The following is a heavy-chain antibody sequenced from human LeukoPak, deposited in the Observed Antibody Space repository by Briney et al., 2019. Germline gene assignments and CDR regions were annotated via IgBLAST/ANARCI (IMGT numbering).Heavy chain of an antibody. CDR1: GYTFTSYY. J-gene: IGHJ4*02. CDR2: INPSGGST. D-gene: IGHD6-6*01. CDR3: ARAEQLAEFDY. V-gene: IGHV1-46*01. Sequence: ASVKVSCKASGYTFTSYYMHWVRQAPGQGLEWMGIINPSGGSTSYAQKFQGRVTMTRDTSTSAFYMELSSMRSEDTAVYYCARAEQLAEFDYWGQGTLVTVSS.